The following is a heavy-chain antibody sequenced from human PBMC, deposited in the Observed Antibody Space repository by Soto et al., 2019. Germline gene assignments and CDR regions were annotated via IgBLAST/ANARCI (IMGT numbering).Heavy chain of an antibody. J-gene: IGHJ4*02. CDR1: GLTFSNSW. CDR2: INADGTST. V-gene: IGHV3-74*01. CDR3: VKVLARGVGVPRFYFDS. D-gene: IGHD2-2*01. Sequence: DVQLVESGGGLVQPGGSLRLSCAASGLTFSNSWMHWVRQVSGKGLEWVSRINADGTSTSYADSVKGRFTISRDNAKNTLYLHVNSLRAEDTAVYYCVKVLARGVGVPRFYFDSWGQGALVTVSS.